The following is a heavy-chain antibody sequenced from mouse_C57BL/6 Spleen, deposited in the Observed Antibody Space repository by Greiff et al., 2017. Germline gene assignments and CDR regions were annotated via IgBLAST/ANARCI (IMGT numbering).Heavy chain of an antibody. V-gene: IGHV5-17*01. CDR2: ISSGSSTI. CDR1: GFTFSDYG. J-gene: IGHJ4*01. Sequence: EVQVVESGGGLVKHGGSLTLSCAASGFTFSDYGMHWVRQAPEKGLEWVAYISSGSSTIYYADTVKGRFTISRDNAKNTLFLQMTSLRSEDTAMYYCARVTLYAMDYWGQGTSVTVSS. CDR3: ARVTLYAMDY. D-gene: IGHD2-1*01.